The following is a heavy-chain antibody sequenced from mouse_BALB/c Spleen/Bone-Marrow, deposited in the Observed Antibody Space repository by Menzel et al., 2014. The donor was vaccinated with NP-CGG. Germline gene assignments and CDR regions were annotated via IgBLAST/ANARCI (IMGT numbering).Heavy chain of an antibody. CDR2: INPESSTI. CDR1: GFDFSRYW. D-gene: IGHD1-1*01. Sequence: EVQLVESGGGLVQPGGSLKLSCAASGFDFSRYWMGWVRQAPGRGLKWIGEINPESSTINYTPSLKDKFIISRDNAKNALYLQMSKLRSEDTALYFCARLGYYGMMAYWGQGTSVTVSS. J-gene: IGHJ4*01. CDR3: ARLGYYGMMAY. V-gene: IGHV4-1*02.